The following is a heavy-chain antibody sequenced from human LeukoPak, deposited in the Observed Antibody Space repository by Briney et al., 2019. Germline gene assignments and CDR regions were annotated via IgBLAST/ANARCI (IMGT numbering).Heavy chain of an antibody. D-gene: IGHD2-2*01. J-gene: IGHJ4*02. Sequence: GASVKVSCKASGYTFTSYDINWVRQATGQGLEWMGWMNPNSGNTGYAQKFQGRVTITRNTSISTAYMELSSLRSEDTAVYYCVLGYCSSTSCPPIPYYFDYWGQGTLVTVSS. CDR3: VLGYCSSTSCPPIPYYFDY. CDR2: MNPNSGNT. V-gene: IGHV1-8*03. CDR1: GYTFTSYD.